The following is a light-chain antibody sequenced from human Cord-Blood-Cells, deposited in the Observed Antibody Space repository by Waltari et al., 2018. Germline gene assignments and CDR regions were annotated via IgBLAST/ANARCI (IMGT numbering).Light chain of an antibody. CDR3: QTWGTGIRV. CDR1: SGPSSYA. Sequence: QLVLTQSPSASASLGASVKLPCTLSSGPSSYAIAWHPQQPEKGPRYLMKLTSDGSHSKGDGIPDRFSGSSSGAERYLTISSLQSEDEADYYCQTWGTGIRVFGGGTKLTVL. CDR2: LTSDGSH. V-gene: IGLV4-69*01. J-gene: IGLJ2*01.